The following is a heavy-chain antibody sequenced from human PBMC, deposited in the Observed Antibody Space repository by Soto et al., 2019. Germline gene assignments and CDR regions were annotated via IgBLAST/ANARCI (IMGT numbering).Heavy chain of an antibody. Sequence: GGSLRLSCAASGFTFSSYWMTWLRQAPGKGLEWVANINPDGSAKYYVDSVKGRFTISRDNAKNSLYLQMNSLRVEDTAVYYWAPPPTGNFYLTHGGQGALFTFP. CDR3: APPPTGNFYLTH. CDR1: GFTFSSYW. J-gene: IGHJ1*01. D-gene: IGHD2-8*02. CDR2: INPDGSAK. V-gene: IGHV3-7*01.